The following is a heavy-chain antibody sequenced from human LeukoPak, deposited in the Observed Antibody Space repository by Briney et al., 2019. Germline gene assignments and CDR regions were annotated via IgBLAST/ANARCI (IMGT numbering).Heavy chain of an antibody. CDR2: IDREDGQS. V-gene: IGHV1-24*01. CDR3: ATKNLFHL. CDR1: GYALNELS. J-gene: IGHJ5*02. D-gene: IGHD1-14*01. Sequence: GASVKVSCKVSGYALNELSIHWVRQAPGKGLEWVGGIDREDGQSIYAQNFQGRVSSTDDTSAQTAYMEVTSLRSEDTAVYYCATKNLFHLWGQGTLVTVSS.